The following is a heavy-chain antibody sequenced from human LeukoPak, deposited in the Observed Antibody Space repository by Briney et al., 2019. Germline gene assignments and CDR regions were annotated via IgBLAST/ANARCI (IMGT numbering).Heavy chain of an antibody. CDR1: GYIFTSYW. V-gene: IGHV5-51*01. J-gene: IGHJ5*02. Sequence: GEALEISCKGSGYIFTSYWIGWVRQMPGKGLEWMGIIYPGDSDTRYSPSFQGQVTISADKSISTAYLQWSSLKASDTAMYYCARAADVVVPAAGWFDPWGQGTLVTVSS. CDR3: ARAADVVVPAAGWFDP. D-gene: IGHD2-2*01. CDR2: IYPGDSDT.